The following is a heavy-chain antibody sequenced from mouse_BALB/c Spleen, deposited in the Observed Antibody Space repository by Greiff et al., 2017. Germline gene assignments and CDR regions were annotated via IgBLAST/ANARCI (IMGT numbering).Heavy chain of an antibody. Sequence: VQLQQSGAELVKPGASVKLSCTASGFNIKDTYMHWVKQRPEQGLEWIGRIDPANGNTKYDPKFQGKATITADTSSNTAYLQLSSLTSEDTAVYYCARGYGYYWYFDVWGAGTTVTVSS. V-gene: IGHV14-3*02. CDR1: GFNIKDTY. J-gene: IGHJ1*01. CDR3: ARGYGYYWYFDV. D-gene: IGHD2-2*01. CDR2: IDPANGNT.